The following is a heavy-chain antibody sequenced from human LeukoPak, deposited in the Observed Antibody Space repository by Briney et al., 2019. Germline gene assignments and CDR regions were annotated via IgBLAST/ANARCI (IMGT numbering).Heavy chain of an antibody. CDR2: INSDGSST. CDR1: GFTFSSYW. V-gene: IGHV3-74*01. CDR3: ARDSYSSGAHFDY. J-gene: IGHJ4*02. D-gene: IGHD6-19*01. Sequence: GGSLRLSCAASGFTFSSYWMHWVRQAPGKGLVWVSRINSDGSSTGYADSVKGRFTISGDNAKNTLYLQMNSLRAEDTAVYYCARDSYSSGAHFDYWGQGTLVTVSS.